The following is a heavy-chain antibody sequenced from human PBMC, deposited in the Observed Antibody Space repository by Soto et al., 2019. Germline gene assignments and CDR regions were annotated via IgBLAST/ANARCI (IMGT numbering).Heavy chain of an antibody. CDR1: GATFSSYA. V-gene: IGHV1-3*01. D-gene: IGHD1-1*01. Sequence: ASVKVSCKASGATFSSYAISWVRQAPGQSLEWMGWINGGTGQTKHSQRFQGRVTITRDTSASTAYMELSSLRSEDTAVYYCARGKGMEENYYYYGLDIWGQGTTVTVSS. J-gene: IGHJ6*02. CDR2: INGGTGQT. CDR3: ARGKGMEENYYYYGLDI.